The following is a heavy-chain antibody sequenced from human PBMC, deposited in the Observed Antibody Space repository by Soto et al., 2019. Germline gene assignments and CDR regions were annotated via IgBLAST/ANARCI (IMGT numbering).Heavy chain of an antibody. Sequence: ASVKVSCKASGYTFTSYDINWVRQATGQGLEWMGWMNPNSGNTGYAQKFQGRVTMTRNTSISTAYMELSSLRSEDTAVYYCARAVADTYYYYGMDVWVQGTTVTVSS. CDR1: GYTFTSYD. V-gene: IGHV1-8*01. D-gene: IGHD6-19*01. CDR3: ARAVADTYYYYGMDV. CDR2: MNPNSGNT. J-gene: IGHJ6*02.